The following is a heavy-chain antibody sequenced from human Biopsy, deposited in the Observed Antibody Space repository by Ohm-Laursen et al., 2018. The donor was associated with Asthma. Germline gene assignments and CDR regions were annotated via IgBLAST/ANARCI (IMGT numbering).Heavy chain of an antibody. V-gene: IGHV3-9*01. D-gene: IGHD3-22*01. CDR3: AKVRSDWVITESFDY. CDR2: ISWNSATI. CDR1: GFKFDEYT. J-gene: IGHJ4*02. Sequence: SLRLSCAASGFKFDEYTMHWVRQAPGKGLEWVSGISWNSATIGYADPVEGRFTISRDNAKNSVFLHMDSLRPEDTAFYYCAKVRSDWVITESFDYWGQGVLVTVSS.